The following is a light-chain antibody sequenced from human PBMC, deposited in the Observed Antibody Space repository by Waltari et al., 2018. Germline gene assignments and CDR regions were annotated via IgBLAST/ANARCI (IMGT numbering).Light chain of an antibody. V-gene: IGLV2-8*01. Sequence: QSALTQPPSASGSPGQSVPISSPGTRSDVGGYHYVSWYQHHPGKAPKFMIYEVSKRPSGVPDRFSGSKSGNTASLTVSGLQAEDEADYYCSSYAGSNTWVFGGGTKLTVL. CDR1: RSDVGGYHY. J-gene: IGLJ3*02. CDR2: EVS. CDR3: SSYAGSNTWV.